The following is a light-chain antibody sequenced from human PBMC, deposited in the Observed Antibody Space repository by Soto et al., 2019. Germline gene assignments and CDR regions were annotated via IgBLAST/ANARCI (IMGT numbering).Light chain of an antibody. Sequence: EIVLTQSPGTLSLSPGERATLSCRASQSIGLAIAWYQHKPGQAPRLLIFDASQRATGIPARFRGSGSGTDFTLSISSLEPEDFAVYYCQQRSNWLTFGPGTKVDIK. V-gene: IGKV3-11*01. CDR1: QSIGLA. CDR3: QQRSNWLT. J-gene: IGKJ3*01. CDR2: DAS.